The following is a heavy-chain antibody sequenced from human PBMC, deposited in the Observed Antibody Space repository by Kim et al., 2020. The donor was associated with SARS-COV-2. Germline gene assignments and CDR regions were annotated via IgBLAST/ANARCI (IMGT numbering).Heavy chain of an antibody. CDR1: GGSISSYY. CDR3: AREYYYDTAAFDI. J-gene: IGHJ3*02. CDR2: IYYSGST. V-gene: IGHV4-59*01. Sequence: ETLSLTCTVSGGSISSYYWSWIRQPPGKGLEWIGYIYYSGSTNYNPSLKSRVTISVDTSKNQFSLKLSSVTAADTAVYYCAREYYYDTAAFDIWGQGTMVTVSS. D-gene: IGHD3-22*01.